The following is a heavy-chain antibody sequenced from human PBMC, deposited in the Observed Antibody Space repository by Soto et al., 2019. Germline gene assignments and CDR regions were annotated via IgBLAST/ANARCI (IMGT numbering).Heavy chain of an antibody. J-gene: IGHJ4*02. V-gene: IGHV1-69*13. CDR1: GGTFSSYA. D-gene: IGHD5-18*01. Sequence: ASVKVSCKASGGTFSSYAISWVRQAPGQGLEWMGGIIPIFGTANYAQKFQGRVTITADESTSTAYMELSSLRSEDTAVYYCARQRGYSNFVDYWGQGTLVTVSS. CDR2: IIPIFGTA. CDR3: ARQRGYSNFVDY.